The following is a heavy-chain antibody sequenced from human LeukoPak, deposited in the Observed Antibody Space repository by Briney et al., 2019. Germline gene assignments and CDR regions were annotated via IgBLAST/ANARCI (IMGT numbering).Heavy chain of an antibody. Sequence: PGGSLRLSCAASGFTFSSYWMHWVRQAPGKGLVWVSRINSDGSSTSYADSVKGRFTISRDNAKNTLYLQMNSLRAEDTAVYYCARMGPYSGYGVDYWGQGTLVTVSS. CDR3: ARMGPYSGYGVDY. J-gene: IGHJ4*02. V-gene: IGHV3-74*01. CDR1: GFTFSSYW. D-gene: IGHD5-12*01. CDR2: INSDGSST.